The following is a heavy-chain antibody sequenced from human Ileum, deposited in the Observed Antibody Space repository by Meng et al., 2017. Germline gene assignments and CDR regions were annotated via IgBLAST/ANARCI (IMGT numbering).Heavy chain of an antibody. D-gene: IGHD2-2*01. CDR3: VRDGSSSSGGTL. CDR2: IYASVST. V-gene: IGHV4-4*07. CDR1: GGSISNYY. Sequence: QVPLQDSGPGLVKPSETLSLTCQVSGGSISNYYWSWIRQPAGKGLEWIGRIYASVSTNYNPSLRTRITMSVDTSKSQFSLKLTSITAADTAVYYCVRDGSSSSGGTLWGRGTLVTVSS. J-gene: IGHJ2*01.